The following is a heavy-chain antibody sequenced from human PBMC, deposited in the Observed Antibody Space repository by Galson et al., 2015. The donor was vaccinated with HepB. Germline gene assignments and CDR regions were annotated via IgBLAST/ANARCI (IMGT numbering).Heavy chain of an antibody. Sequence: QSGEEVKKPGDSPKTFCPGSGYSCTSYWVGWVRQMPGKGLEWIGIIYPGDPHTTYCPSFQGQVTISADNPINTAHLQWSSLKASDTAMYYCAFTSVWYGHGSVGFDYWGQGTLVTVSS. CDR1: GYSCTSYW. CDR3: AFTSVWYGHGSVGFDY. D-gene: IGHD6-19*01. V-gene: IGHV5-51*01. J-gene: IGHJ4*02. CDR2: IYPGDPHT.